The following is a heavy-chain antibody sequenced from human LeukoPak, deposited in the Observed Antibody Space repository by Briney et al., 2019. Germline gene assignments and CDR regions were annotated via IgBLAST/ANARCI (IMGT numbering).Heavy chain of an antibody. CDR1: GYMFTGYY. Sequence: ASVKVSCKASGYMFTGYYMHWVRQAPGQGLEWMGWINPNSGGTNYAQKFQGRVTMTRDTSISTASMELSRLRSDDTAMYYCATVTVGTTNDYWGQGTLVTVSS. V-gene: IGHV1-2*02. CDR2: INPNSGGT. J-gene: IGHJ4*02. D-gene: IGHD1-26*01. CDR3: ATVTVGTTNDY.